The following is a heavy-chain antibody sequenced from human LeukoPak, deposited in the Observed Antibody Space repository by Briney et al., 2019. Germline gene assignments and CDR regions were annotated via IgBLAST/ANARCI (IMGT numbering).Heavy chain of an antibody. CDR3: VRAGGSSWSDF. CDR1: GFTFSSYW. V-gene: IGHV3-7*01. CDR2: INQDGSEN. Sequence: PGGSLRLSCAVSGFTFSSYWMSWVRQSPGKGLEWVANINQDGSENHYVDSVKGRFTISRDNAKNSVFVQMNGLRVEDTAVYYCVRAGGSSWSDFWGQGTLVTVSS. J-gene: IGHJ4*02. D-gene: IGHD6-13*01.